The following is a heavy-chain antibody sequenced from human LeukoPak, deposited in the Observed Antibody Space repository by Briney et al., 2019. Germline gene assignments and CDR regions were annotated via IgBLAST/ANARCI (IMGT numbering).Heavy chain of an antibody. Sequence: ASVKVSCKVSGYTLTELSMHWVRQAPGQGLEWMGWINPNSGGTNCAQKFQGWVTISVDTSKNQFSLKLSSVTAADTAVYYCARHAASMGGYFQHWGQGTLVTVSS. V-gene: IGHV1-2*04. CDR1: GYTLTELS. CDR2: INPNSGGT. CDR3: ARHAASMGGYFQH. D-gene: IGHD3-16*01. J-gene: IGHJ1*01.